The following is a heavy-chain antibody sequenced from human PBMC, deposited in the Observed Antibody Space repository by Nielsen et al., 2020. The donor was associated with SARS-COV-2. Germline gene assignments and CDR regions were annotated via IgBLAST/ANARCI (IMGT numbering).Heavy chain of an antibody. CDR3: AKDASSSWDDFYYMDV. CDR2: ISYDGNNK. Sequence: GGSLRLSCAASGFTFNTYAMNWVRQAPGKGLEWVAVISYDGNNKYYADSVKGRFTISRDNSRNTLYLQMNSLRAEDTAVYYCAKDASSSWDDFYYMDVWGKGTTVTVSS. V-gene: IGHV3-30*18. J-gene: IGHJ6*03. CDR1: GFTFNTYA. D-gene: IGHD6-13*01.